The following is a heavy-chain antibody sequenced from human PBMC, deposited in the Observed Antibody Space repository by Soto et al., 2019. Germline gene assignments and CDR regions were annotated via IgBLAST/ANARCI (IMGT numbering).Heavy chain of an antibody. Sequence: EVQLVESGGGLVQPGGSLRLACAASGFTVSSNYMSWVRQAPGKGLEWVSVIYSDSGSSTYYADSVKGRFTISRHDSKNTLYLQMNSLRAEDTAVYYCARETTVTAGIDCWGQGSLVTVSS. J-gene: IGHJ4*02. CDR3: ARETTVTAGIDC. D-gene: IGHD4-17*01. CDR2: IYSDSGSST. V-gene: IGHV3-53*04. CDR1: GFTVSSNY.